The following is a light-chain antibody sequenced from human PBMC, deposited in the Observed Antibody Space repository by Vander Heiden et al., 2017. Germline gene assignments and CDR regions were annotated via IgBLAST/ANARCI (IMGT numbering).Light chain of an antibody. CDR2: AAS. Sequence: DIEFTYSPSSLSASVGDRVTITCRASQSISSYLNWYQQKPGKAPKLLIYAASSLQSGVPSRFSGRGSGTDFTLTISSLQPEDFATYYCQQSYSTPLTFGGGTKVEMK. J-gene: IGKJ4*01. V-gene: IGKV1-39*01. CDR3: QQSYSTPLT. CDR1: QSISSY.